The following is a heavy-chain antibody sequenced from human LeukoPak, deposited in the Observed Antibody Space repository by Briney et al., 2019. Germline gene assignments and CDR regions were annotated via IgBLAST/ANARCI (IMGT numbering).Heavy chain of an antibody. CDR1: GGSISSYY. J-gene: IGHJ4*02. D-gene: IGHD3-22*01. CDR2: IYYSGST. CDR3: ARRAFSSGYYYFDY. Sequence: SETLSLTCTVSGGSISSYYWSWVRQPPGKGLEWIGYIYYSGSTNYNPSLKSRVTISVDTSKNQFSLKLSSVTAADTAVYYCARRAFSSGYYYFDYWGQGTLVTVSS. V-gene: IGHV4-59*08.